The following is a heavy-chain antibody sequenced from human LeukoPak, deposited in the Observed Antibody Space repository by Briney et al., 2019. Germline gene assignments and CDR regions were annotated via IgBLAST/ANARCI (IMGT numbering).Heavy chain of an antibody. V-gene: IGHV3-30*18. J-gene: IGHJ4*02. CDR3: ANVDSIDIDY. D-gene: IGHD3-3*02. CDR2: ISYDGSNK. CDR1: GFTFSSHG. Sequence: GRSLRLSCAASGFTFSSHGMHWVRQAPGKGLEWVAVISYDGSNKYYADSVKGRFTISRDNSKNTLYLQMNSLRAEDTAVYYCANVDSIDIDYWGQGTLVTVSS.